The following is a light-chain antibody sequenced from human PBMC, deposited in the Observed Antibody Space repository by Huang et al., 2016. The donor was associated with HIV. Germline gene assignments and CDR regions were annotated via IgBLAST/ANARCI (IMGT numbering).Light chain of an antibody. CDR3: MQALQTRT. CDR1: QSLLHSDGNNY. Sequence: DIVMTQSPLSLPVTPGEAASISCRSSQSLLHSDGNNYVDWYLQKPGQSPQLLSYLGSSRASGVPDRFSGSGSGTDFTLKISRVEAEDVGIYYCMQALQTRTFGQGTKVEIK. J-gene: IGKJ1*01. CDR2: LGS. V-gene: IGKV2-28*01.